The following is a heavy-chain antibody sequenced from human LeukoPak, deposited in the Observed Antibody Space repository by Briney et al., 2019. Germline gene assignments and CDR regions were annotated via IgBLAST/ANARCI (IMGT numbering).Heavy chain of an antibody. CDR3: ARGQLRLRHRGFDP. V-gene: IGHV1-8*03. CDR1: GGTFTNYD. CDR2: MNTNSGYT. J-gene: IGHJ5*02. D-gene: IGHD4-17*01. Sequence: GASVKVSCKASGGTFTNYDTNWVRQAPGQGLEWMGWMNTNSGYTGYAQKFQGRVTITRNTSISTAYMELSSLRSDDTAVYYCARGQLRLRHRGFDPWGQGTLVTVSS.